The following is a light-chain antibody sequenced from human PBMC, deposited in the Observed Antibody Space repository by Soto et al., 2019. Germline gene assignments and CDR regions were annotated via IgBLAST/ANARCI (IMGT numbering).Light chain of an antibody. Sequence: QSVLTQPPSASGSPGQSVTISCTGTSSDIGDYNYVSWYQQHPGKAPKLMIYEGSKRPSGVSTRFSGSKSGNTASLTISGLQAEDEADYYCCSYAGTNTYLFGTATKLTVL. V-gene: IGLV2-23*01. CDR1: SSDIGDYNY. CDR3: CSYAGTNTYL. CDR2: EGS. J-gene: IGLJ1*01.